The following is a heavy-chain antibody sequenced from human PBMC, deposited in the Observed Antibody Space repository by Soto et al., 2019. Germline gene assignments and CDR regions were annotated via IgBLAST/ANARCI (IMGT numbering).Heavy chain of an antibody. J-gene: IGHJ4*02. CDR2: ISYDGSNK. CDR3: AKGPQQLVMYYFDY. Sequence: QVQLVESGGGVVQPGRSLRLSCAASGFTFSSYGMHWVRQAPGKGLEWVAVISYDGSNKYYADSVKGRFTISRDNSKNTLYLQMNNLRAEDTAVYYCAKGPQQLVMYYFDYWGQGTLVTVSS. CDR1: GFTFSSYG. V-gene: IGHV3-30*18. D-gene: IGHD6-13*01.